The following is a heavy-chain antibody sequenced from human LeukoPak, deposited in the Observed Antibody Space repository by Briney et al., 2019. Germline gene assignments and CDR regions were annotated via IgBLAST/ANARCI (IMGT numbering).Heavy chain of an antibody. V-gene: IGHV4-59*01. D-gene: IGHD5-18*01. J-gene: IGHJ6*03. CDR2: IYYSGST. Sequence: SETLSLTCTVSGVSISSYYWSWIRQPPGKGLEWIGYIYYSGSTNYNPSLKSRVTISVDTSKNQFSLKLSSVTAADTAVYYCARVRDVDTVYYYYYMDVWGKGTTVTVSS. CDR3: ARVRDVDTVYYYYYMDV. CDR1: GVSISSYY.